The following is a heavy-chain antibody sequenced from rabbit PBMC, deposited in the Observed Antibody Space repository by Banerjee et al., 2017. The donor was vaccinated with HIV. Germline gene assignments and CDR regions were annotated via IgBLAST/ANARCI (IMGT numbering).Heavy chain of an antibody. J-gene: IGHJ4*01. CDR2: IYNGDGST. D-gene: IGHD4-1*01. CDR1: GFDFSSNA. V-gene: IGHV1S47*01. Sequence: EQLVESGGGLVQPEGSLTLTCKASGFDFSSNAMCWVRQAPGKGPEWIASIYNGDGSTYYASWVNGRFSISRSTSLLTVTLQMTSLTAADTATYFCARESTIVVAGVMMDYFNLWGQGTLVTVS. CDR3: ARESTIVVAGVMMDYFNL.